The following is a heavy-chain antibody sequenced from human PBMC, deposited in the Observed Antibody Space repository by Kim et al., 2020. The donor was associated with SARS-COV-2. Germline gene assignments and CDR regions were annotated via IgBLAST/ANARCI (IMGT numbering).Heavy chain of an antibody. V-gene: IGHV4-39*01. Sequence: SETLSLTCTVSGGSISSTSFYWGWIRQPPGKGLEWIGSIYYSGSTYYNPSLKSRVTISVDTSKNQFSLKLSSVTAADTAVYYCARQYASATYYNIRWFDPWGQGTLVTVSS. D-gene: IGHD3-10*01. J-gene: IGHJ5*02. CDR2: IYYSGST. CDR3: ARQYASATYYNIRWFDP. CDR1: GGSISSTSFY.